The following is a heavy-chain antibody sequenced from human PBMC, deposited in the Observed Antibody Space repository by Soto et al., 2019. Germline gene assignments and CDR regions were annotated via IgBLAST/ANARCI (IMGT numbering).Heavy chain of an antibody. J-gene: IGHJ6*03. D-gene: IGHD3-3*01. CDR3: ARDRGIFGVGDYYYYMDL. Sequence: EVQLVESGGGLVKPGGSLRLSCAASGFMNWVRQAPGKGLEWVSSITSSSTYIYYSDSVKGRFTISRDNAKISLYLQMNSLTAEDTPVYYCARDRGIFGVGDYYYYMDLWGKGTTVTVSS. CDR1: GF. V-gene: IGHV3-21*01. CDR2: ITSSSTYI.